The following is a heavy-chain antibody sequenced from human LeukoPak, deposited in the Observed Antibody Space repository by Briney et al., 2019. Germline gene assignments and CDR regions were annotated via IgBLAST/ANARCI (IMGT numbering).Heavy chain of an antibody. CDR2: VTWNSGTI. D-gene: IGHD2-21*02. Sequence: GGSLRLSCAASGFTFDDYAMHWVRQVPGKGLEWVSGVTWNSGTIGYADSVKGRFTISRDNAKNSLYLQMNSLRAEDTALYYCAKDIGVVTADSGFDYWGQGTLVTVSS. CDR1: GFTFDDYA. J-gene: IGHJ4*02. CDR3: AKDIGVVTADSGFDY. V-gene: IGHV3-9*01.